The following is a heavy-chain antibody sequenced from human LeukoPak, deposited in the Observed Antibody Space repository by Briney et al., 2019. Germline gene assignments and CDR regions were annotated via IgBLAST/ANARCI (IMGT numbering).Heavy chain of an antibody. CDR3: AKGDDSGSYSAVDY. J-gene: IGHJ4*02. CDR1: GFTFSSYE. V-gene: IGHV3-48*03. CDR2: IRNGGSTI. Sequence: PGGSLRLSCATSGFTFSSYEMNWVRQAPGKGLEWVSYIRNGGSTIYYADSVKGRFTISRDNAKNSLYLQMNSLRAEDMALCYCAKGDDSGSYSAVDYWGQGTLVTVSS. D-gene: IGHD1-26*01.